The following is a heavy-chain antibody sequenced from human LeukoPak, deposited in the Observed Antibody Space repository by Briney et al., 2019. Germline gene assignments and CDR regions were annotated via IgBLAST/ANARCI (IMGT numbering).Heavy chain of an antibody. V-gene: IGHV4-59*01. CDR3: AREKDHAFDI. Sequence: PSETLSLTCTVSGGSISSYYWSWIRQPPGKGLGWIGYIYYSGSTNYNPSLKSRVTISVDTSKNQFSLKLSSVTAADTAAYYCAREKDHAFDIWGQGTMVTVSS. CDR2: IYYSGST. J-gene: IGHJ3*02. CDR1: GGSISSYY.